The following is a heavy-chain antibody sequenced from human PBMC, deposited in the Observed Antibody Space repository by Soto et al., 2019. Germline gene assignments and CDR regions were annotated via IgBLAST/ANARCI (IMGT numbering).Heavy chain of an antibody. Sequence: GGSLRLSCAASGFTFSSYGMHWVRQAPGKGLEWVAVISYDGSNKYYADSVKGRFTISRDNSKNTLYLQMNSLRAEDTAVYYCAKDWGYAGNSVFAYWGQGTRAPVSP. CDR2: ISYDGSNK. CDR1: GFTFSSYG. CDR3: AKDWGYAGNSVFAY. V-gene: IGHV3-30*18. J-gene: IGHJ4*02. D-gene: IGHD5-12*01.